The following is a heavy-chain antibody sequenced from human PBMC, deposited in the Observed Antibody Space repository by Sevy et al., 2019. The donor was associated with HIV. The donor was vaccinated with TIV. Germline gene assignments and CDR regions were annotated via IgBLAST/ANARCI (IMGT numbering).Heavy chain of an antibody. CDR3: ARGEVKGRYYFDY. D-gene: IGHD1-26*01. V-gene: IGHV1-69*13. CDR2: IIPILGTV. CDR1: GGTFSSYG. J-gene: IGHJ4*02. Sequence: ASVKVSCKASGGTFSSYGISWVRQAPGQGLEWMGGIIPILGTVNYAQKFQGRDTITADESTKTAYMELSSLRSEDTAVYYCARGEVKGRYYFDYWGQETLVTGSS.